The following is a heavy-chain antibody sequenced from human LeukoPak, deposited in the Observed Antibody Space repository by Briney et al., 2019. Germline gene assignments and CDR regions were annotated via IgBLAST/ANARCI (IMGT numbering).Heavy chain of an antibody. J-gene: IGHJ4*02. Sequence: SGTLSLTCTVSGGSISSSYCNWIRQPAGKGLEWIGLIFTTGSTTYNPSLKSRFTMSVDTTKNQFSLKLNSVTAADTAVYYCARQASGGGRVPFDYWGQGTLVAVSS. CDR1: GGSISSSY. CDR3: ARQASGGGRVPFDY. V-gene: IGHV4-4*07. CDR2: IFTTGST. D-gene: IGHD4-23*01.